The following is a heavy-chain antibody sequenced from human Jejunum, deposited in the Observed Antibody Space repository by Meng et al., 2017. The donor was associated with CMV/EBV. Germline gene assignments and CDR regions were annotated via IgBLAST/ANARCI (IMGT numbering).Heavy chain of an antibody. J-gene: IGHJ4*02. CDR1: GYTFTGYY. V-gene: IGHV1-2*04. Sequence: QVQLVQSGAEVQKPGASVKVSCKASGYTFTGYYMHWVRQAPGQGLEWMGWININSGGTNYAQKFQGWITMTRDTSISTAYMELSRLRSDDTAVYYCARGEGYCTNGVCSPGYWGQGSLVTVSS. CDR3: ARGEGYCTNGVCSPGY. CDR2: ININSGGT. D-gene: IGHD2-8*01.